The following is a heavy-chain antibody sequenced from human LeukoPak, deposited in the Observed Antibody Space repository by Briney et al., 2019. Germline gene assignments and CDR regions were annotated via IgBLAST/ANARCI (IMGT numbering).Heavy chain of an antibody. CDR2: IIPIFGTA. V-gene: IGHV1-69*05. CDR1: GGTFSSYA. D-gene: IGHD3-10*01. Sequence: ASVKVSCKASGGTFSSYAISWVPQAPGQGLEWMGGIIPIFGTANYAQKFQGRVTITTDESTSTAYMELSSLRSEDTAVYYCATDTITMVRPLLGMDVWGQGTTVTVSS. J-gene: IGHJ6*02. CDR3: ATDTITMVRPLLGMDV.